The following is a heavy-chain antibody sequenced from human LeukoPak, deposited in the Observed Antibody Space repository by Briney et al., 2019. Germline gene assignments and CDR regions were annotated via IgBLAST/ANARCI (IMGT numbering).Heavy chain of an antibody. D-gene: IGHD6-19*01. CDR3: ARGPMYSGWYERPLNY. J-gene: IGHJ4*02. CDR1: GGSFSGYY. CDR2: INHSGST. Sequence: SETLSLTCAVYGGSFSGYYWSWIRQPPGKGLEWIGEINHSGSTNYNPSLKRRVTISVDTSTNQFSLKLSSVTAADTAVYYCARGPMYSGWYERPLNYWGQGTLVTVSS. V-gene: IGHV4-34*01.